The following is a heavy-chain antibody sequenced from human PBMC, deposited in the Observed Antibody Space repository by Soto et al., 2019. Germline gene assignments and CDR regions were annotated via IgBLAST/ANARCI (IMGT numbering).Heavy chain of an antibody. Sequence: PPDTLSLTCPVTGESISGTYYYWGWIRQPPGKGLEWVASIYYNGNSYFNPSLKSRVAISVDSSKNQFSLRLSSVTAADTGVYYCVKPQGSTSMYHWFDPWGQGTMVTGSS. V-gene: IGHV4-39*01. CDR1: GESISGTYYY. D-gene: IGHD2-2*01. CDR3: VKPQGSTSMYHWFDP. CDR2: IYYNGNS. J-gene: IGHJ5*02.